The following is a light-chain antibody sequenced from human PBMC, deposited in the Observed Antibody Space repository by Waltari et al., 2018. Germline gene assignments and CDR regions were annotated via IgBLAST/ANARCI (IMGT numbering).Light chain of an antibody. CDR3: QQSYSTLFT. CDR2: AAS. J-gene: IGKJ3*01. Sequence: DIQTTQSQSSLSASVGDRVTITCRASQNISSYLNWYQQKPGKAPKLLIYAASSLQSGVPSRFRGSGSGTDFTLTISSLQPEDFATYYCQQSYSTLFTFGPGTKVDIK. V-gene: IGKV1-39*01. CDR1: QNISSY.